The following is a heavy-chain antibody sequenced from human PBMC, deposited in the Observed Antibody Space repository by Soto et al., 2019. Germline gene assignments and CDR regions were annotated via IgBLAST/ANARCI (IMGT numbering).Heavy chain of an antibody. CDR2: ISGLSSYI. J-gene: IGHJ6*02. D-gene: IGHD2-2*01. CDR3: PRDPQQLLADFYHYGMDV. V-gene: IGHV3-21*02. CDR1: GFTFSRYG. Sequence: EVQLLESGGGLVKPGGSLRLSCAASGFTFSRYGMNWVRQAPGKGLELVLSISGLSSYIYYADPVKGRFTVSRDNAKNSLCEQMNSLRAEDTAVYYCPRDPQQLLADFYHYGMDVWCQGTTVSVSS.